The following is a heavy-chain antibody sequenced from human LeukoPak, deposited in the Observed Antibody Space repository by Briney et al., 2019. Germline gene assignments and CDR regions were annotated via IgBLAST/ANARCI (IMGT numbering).Heavy chain of an antibody. CDR2: ISGSGGST. J-gene: IGHJ4*02. V-gene: IGHV3-23*01. Sequence: PGGSLRLSCAASGFTFSSYAKSWVRQAPGKGLEWISAISGSGGSTYYADSVKGRFTISRDNAENSLYLQMNSLRSEDTAVYYCARIIGYYDGSGYGDYWGQGTLVTVSS. D-gene: IGHD3-22*01. CDR3: ARIIGYYDGSGYGDY. CDR1: GFTFSSYA.